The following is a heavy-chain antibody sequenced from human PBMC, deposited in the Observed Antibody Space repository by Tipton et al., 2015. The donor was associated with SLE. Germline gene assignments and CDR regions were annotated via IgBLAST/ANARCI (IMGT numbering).Heavy chain of an antibody. CDR1: GDSMNGHY. CDR2: IYHTGNT. D-gene: IGHD5/OR15-5a*01. V-gene: IGHV4-59*11. J-gene: IGHJ4*02. CDR3: ARDRSSVSD. Sequence: TLSLTCTVSGDSMNGHYWNWIRQPPGKGLEWIGDIYHTGNTKYNPFLMGRVTISVDTSKNQFSLKLTSMTAADTAVYFCARDRSSVSDWGQGTQVIVSP.